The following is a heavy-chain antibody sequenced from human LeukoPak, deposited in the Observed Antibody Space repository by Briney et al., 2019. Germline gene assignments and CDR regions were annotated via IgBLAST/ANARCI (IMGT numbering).Heavy chain of an antibody. CDR3: AIERAIVVVPAAISY. CDR1: GYTFTSYY. V-gene: IGHV1-46*01. D-gene: IGHD2-2*02. J-gene: IGHJ4*02. Sequence: GASVKVSCKASGYTFTSYYMHWVRQAPGQGLEWMGIINPSGGSTSYAQKFQGRVTMTRDMSTSTVYMELSSLRSEDTAVYYCAIERAIVVVPAAISYWGQGTLVTVSS. CDR2: INPSGGST.